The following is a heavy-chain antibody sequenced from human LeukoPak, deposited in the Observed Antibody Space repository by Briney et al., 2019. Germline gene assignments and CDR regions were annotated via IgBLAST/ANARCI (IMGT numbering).Heavy chain of an antibody. CDR3: AKRDSPIVATEYYYYGMDV. V-gene: IGHV1-8*01. CDR1: GYTFTSYD. CDR2: MNPNSGNT. D-gene: IGHD5-12*01. Sequence: ASVKVSCKASGYTFTSYDINWVRQATGQGLEWMGWMNPNSGNTGYAQRFQGRVTMTRNTSISTAYMELSSLRSEDTAVYYCAKRDSPIVATEYYYYGMDVWGQGTTVTVSS. J-gene: IGHJ6*02.